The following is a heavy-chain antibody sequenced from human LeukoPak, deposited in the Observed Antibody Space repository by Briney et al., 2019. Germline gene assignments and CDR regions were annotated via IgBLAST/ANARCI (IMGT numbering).Heavy chain of an antibody. CDR2: IYTSGST. V-gene: IGHV4-4*07. CDR3: ARDGYSYGYGWFDP. D-gene: IGHD5-18*01. Sequence: PSETLSLTCTVSGSSISSYYWSWIRQPAGKGLEWIGRIYTSGSTNYNPSLKSRVTMSVDTSKNQFSLKLSSVTAADTAVYYCARDGYSYGYGWFDPWGQGTLVTVSS. J-gene: IGHJ5*02. CDR1: GSSISSYY.